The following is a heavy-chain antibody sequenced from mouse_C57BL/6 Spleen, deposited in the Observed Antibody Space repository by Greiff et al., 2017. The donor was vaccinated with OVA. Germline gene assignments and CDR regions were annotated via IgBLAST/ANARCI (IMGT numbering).Heavy chain of an antibody. CDR3: ARLTEGAMDY. J-gene: IGHJ4*01. V-gene: IGHV5-6*02. Sequence: DVMLVESGGDLVKPGGSLKLSCAASGFTFSSYGMSWVRQTPDKRLEWVATISSGGSYTYYPDSVKGRFTISRDNAKNTLYLQMSSLKSEDTAMYYCARLTEGAMDYWGQGTSVTVSS. CDR1: GFTFSSYG. CDR2: ISSGGSYT.